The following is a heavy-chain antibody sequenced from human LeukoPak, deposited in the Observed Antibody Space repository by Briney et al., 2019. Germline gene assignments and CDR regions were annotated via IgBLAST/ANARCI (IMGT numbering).Heavy chain of an antibody. Sequence: GASVKVSCKASGYTFTGYYMHWVRQAPGQGLEWMGGIIPLFGTVNYAQKFQGRVTIIADESTSTAYMELSSLRSEDRAVYYCASLSLGHYWGQGTLVPVSS. CDR3: ASLSLGHY. V-gene: IGHV1-69*13. CDR2: IIPLFGTV. D-gene: IGHD3-16*02. J-gene: IGHJ4*02. CDR1: GYTFTGYY.